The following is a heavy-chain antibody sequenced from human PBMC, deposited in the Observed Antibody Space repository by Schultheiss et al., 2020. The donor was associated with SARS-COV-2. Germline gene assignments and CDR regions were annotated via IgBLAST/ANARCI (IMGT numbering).Heavy chain of an antibody. CDR2: IYSGGST. D-gene: IGHD3-9*01. Sequence: GGSLRLSCAASGFTVSSNYMSWVRQAPGKGLEWVSVIYSGGSTYYADSVKGRFTISRDNSKNTLYLQMNSLRAEDTAVYYCAKDGLVLRYFDWLPAVWGQGTTVTVSS. V-gene: IGHV3-53*01. CDR3: AKDGLVLRYFDWLPAV. CDR1: GFTVSSNY. J-gene: IGHJ6*02.